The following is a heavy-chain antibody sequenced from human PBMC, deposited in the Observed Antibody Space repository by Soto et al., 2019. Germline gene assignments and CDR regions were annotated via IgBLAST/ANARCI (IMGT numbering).Heavy chain of an antibody. CDR1: GFTFSNAW. J-gene: IGHJ4*02. CDR3: PPEVCGFGSSTSCYEFDSDD. V-gene: IGHV3-15*01. Sequence: GGSLRLSCAASGFTFSNAWMSWVRQAPGKGREWVGRIKSTTEGGTRNYAAPVRGRFTIPRDDSKNTLYLQMNSLKTEDTAVYYCPPEVCGFGSSTSCYEFDSDDWGQGTLVTVSA. CDR2: IKSTTEGGTR. D-gene: IGHD2-2*01.